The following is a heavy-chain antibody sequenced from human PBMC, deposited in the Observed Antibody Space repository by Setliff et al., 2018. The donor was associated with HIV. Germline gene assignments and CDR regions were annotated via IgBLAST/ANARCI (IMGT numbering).Heavy chain of an antibody. V-gene: IGHV4-34*01. CDR1: GGSFRGYY. Sequence: PSETLSLTCDVYGGSFRGYYWSWIRQSPGKGLEWIAEINDSGTTTPNPSLKSRVTISLDTPKNQFSLKLNSVTAADTAVYYCARSTWTRFGGALTQLWPQRGAFDIWGQGTKVTVSS. CDR3: ARSTWTRFGGALTQLWPQRGAFDI. D-gene: IGHD5-18*01. J-gene: IGHJ3*02. CDR2: INDSGTT.